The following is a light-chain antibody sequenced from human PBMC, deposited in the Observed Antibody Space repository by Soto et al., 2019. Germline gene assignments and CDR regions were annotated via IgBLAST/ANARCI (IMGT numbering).Light chain of an antibody. CDR3: QDYNSRSLA. V-gene: IGKV1-5*01. CDR1: ENIFKY. Sequence: DIQMIQSPATLSASVGDRITITCRTSENIFKYVAWYQQTSGRAPNPLIYAASDLSSGVPSRFSGSGAGTECTLTVDKLQPNDSGTYYCQDYNSRSLAFGGGAKV. CDR2: AAS. J-gene: IGKJ4*01.